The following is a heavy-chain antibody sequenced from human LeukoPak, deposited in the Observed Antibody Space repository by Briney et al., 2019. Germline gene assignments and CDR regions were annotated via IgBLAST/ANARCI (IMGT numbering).Heavy chain of an antibody. J-gene: IGHJ4*02. CDR3: VKDLSGWYSFDY. D-gene: IGHD6-19*01. CDR2: INDHGDTT. V-gene: IGHV3-64D*09. CDR1: GFTFSSHA. Sequence: GGSLRLSCAASGFTFSSHAMHWVRQAPGMGLEYVSGINDHGDTTHYGDSVRGRVTISRDDSKNTVHLQMSSLRAEDTAVYYCVKDLSGWYSFDYWGQGTLVTVSS.